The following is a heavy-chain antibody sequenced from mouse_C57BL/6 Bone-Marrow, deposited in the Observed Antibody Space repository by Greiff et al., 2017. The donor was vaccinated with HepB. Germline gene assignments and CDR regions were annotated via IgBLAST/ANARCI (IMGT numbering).Heavy chain of an antibody. V-gene: IGHV1-59*01. Sequence: QVQLQQPGAELVRPGTSVKLSCKASGYTFTSYWMHWVKQRPGQGLEWIGVIDPSDSYTNYNQKFKGKATLTVDTSSSTAYMQLSSLTSEDSAVYYCARNYGSSHWYFDVWGRDHGHRLL. CDR2: IDPSDSYT. D-gene: IGHD1-1*01. J-gene: IGHJ1*01. CDR1: GYTFTSYW. CDR3: ARNYGSSHWYFDV.